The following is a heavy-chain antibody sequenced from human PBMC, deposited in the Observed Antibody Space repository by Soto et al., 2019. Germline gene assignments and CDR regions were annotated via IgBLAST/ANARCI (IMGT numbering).Heavy chain of an antibody. CDR2: IYSDGTT. V-gene: IGHV4-4*07. CDR3: SRVDCSNTNCRTRGMDV. Sequence: QVHLQESGPGLVKPSETLSLICTVSGGSITSYYWSWVRQPVGKGLESVGRIYSDGTTNYSPSLNTRVTMSLDTSKNQFSLWLSSVTAADTAIYYCSRVDCSNTNCRTRGMDVWGQGTTVTVSS. J-gene: IGHJ6*02. D-gene: IGHD2-2*01. CDR1: GGSITSYY.